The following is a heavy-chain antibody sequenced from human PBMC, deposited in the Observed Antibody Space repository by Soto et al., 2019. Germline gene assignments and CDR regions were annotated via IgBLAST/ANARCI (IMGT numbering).Heavy chain of an antibody. V-gene: IGHV4-4*07. J-gene: IGHJ4*02. CDR3: ARGGQDFWSGPFDY. CDR1: GGSISNYY. D-gene: IGHD3-3*01. Sequence: SETLSLTCTVSGGSISNYYCNWIRQPAGKGLEWIGRIDTSGSTNYNPSLKGRVTMSVDTSKQEFSLKLSSVTAADTALYYCARGGQDFWSGPFDYWGRGALVTVSS. CDR2: IDTSGST.